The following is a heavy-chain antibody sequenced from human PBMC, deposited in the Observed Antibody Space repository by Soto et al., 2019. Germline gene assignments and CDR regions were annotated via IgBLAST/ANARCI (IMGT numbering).Heavy chain of an antibody. CDR3: ARGRDYYDSSGPDAFDI. V-gene: IGHV1-69*12. D-gene: IGHD3-22*01. J-gene: IGHJ3*02. CDR1: GGTFSSYA. Sequence: QVQLVQSGAEVKKPGSSVKVSCKASGGTFSSYAISWVRQAPGQGLEWMGGIIPIFGTANYAQKFQGRVTITADESTSTAHMELSSLRSEDKAVYYCARGRDYYDSSGPDAFDIWGQGTMVTVSS. CDR2: IIPIFGTA.